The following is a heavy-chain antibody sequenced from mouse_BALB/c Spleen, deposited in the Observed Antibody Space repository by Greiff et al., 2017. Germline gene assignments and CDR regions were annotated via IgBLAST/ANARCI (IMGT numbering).Heavy chain of an antibody. CDR2: INPSTGYT. D-gene: IGHD2-4*01. V-gene: IGHV1-7*01. J-gene: IGHJ3*01. CDR1: GYTFTSYW. CDR3: ARPYDYDVWFAY. Sequence: QVQLKQSGAELAKPGASVKMSCKASGYTFTSYWMHWVEQRPGQGLEWIGYINPSTGYTEYNQKFKDKATLTADKSSSTTYMQLSSLTSEESAVYYCARPYDYDVWFAYWGQGTLVTVSA.